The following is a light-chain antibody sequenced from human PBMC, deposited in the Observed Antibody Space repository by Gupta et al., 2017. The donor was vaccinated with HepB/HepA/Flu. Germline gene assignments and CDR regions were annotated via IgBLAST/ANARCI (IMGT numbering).Light chain of an antibody. CDR2: AAS. V-gene: IGKV1-39*01. Sequence: DIQMTQSPSFLSASVGDRVTITCRASQTISNYLIWYQQKPGKAPKLLIYAASSLQSGVPSKFSGSGSGTDFTLTISSLQPEDFATYYCQQSDNSPLTFGGGTKVEIK. CDR1: QTISNY. J-gene: IGKJ4*01. CDR3: QQSDNSPLT.